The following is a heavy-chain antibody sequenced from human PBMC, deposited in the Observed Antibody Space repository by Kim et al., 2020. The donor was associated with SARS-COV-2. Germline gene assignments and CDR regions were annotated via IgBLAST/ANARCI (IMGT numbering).Heavy chain of an antibody. V-gene: IGHV1-69*13. CDR2: IIPIFGTA. CDR1: GGTFSSYA. D-gene: IGHD6-19*01. Sequence: SVKVSCKASGGTFSSYAISWVRQAPGQGLEWMGGIIPIFGTANYAQKFQGRVTITADESTSTAYMELSSLRSEDTAVYYCARTYSSGWYRSNAFDIWGQGTMVTVSS. J-gene: IGHJ3*02. CDR3: ARTYSSGWYRSNAFDI.